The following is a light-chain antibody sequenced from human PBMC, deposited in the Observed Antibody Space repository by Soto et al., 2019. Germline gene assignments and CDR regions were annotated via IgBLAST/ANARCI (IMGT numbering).Light chain of an antibody. CDR2: DVS. CDR3: CSYAGSYTFV. CDR1: SXDVGGSNH. V-gene: IGLV2-11*01. J-gene: IGLJ1*01. Sequence: QSVLTQPRSVSGSPGQSVTIPCTGTSXDVGGSNHVSWYQHHPGKAPKLMIYDVSKWPSGVPDRFSGSKSGNTASLTISGLQAEDEADYYCCSYAGSYTFVFGTGTKVT.